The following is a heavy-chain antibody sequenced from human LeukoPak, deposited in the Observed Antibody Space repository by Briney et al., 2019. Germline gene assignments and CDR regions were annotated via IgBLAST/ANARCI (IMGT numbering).Heavy chain of an antibody. D-gene: IGHD3-3*01. V-gene: IGHV4-59*01. J-gene: IGHJ4*02. Sequence: SETLSLTCTVSGGSISSYYWSWIRQPPGKGLEWIGYIYYSGSTNYNPSLKSRVTISVDTSKNQFSLKLSSVTAADTAVYYCARAKYSDFWSGYYFDYWGQGTLVTVSS. CDR2: IYYSGST. CDR3: ARAKYSDFWSGYYFDY. CDR1: GGSISSYY.